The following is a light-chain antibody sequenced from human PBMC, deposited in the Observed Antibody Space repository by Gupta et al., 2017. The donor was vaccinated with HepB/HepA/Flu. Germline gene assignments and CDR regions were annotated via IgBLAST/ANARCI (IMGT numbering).Light chain of an antibody. CDR2: DAS. Sequence: EIVLTQSPATLSLSPGERATLSCRASQSVRSYLAWYQQKPGQAPRLLIYDASNRDTGIPARFSGSGYGTDLTLTISSREPEDFAVYYCQQHSNWPPWTFGQGTKVEIK. CDR1: QSVRSY. J-gene: IGKJ1*01. V-gene: IGKV3-11*01. CDR3: QQHSNWPPWT.